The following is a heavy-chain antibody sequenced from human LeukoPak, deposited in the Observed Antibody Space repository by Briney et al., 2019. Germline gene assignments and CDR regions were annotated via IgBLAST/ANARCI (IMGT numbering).Heavy chain of an antibody. CDR2: IGGSGGGT. Sequence: PGGSLRLSCAASEFTFSSYDMSWARQAPGKGLEWVSIIGGSGGGTSYADSVKGRFVTSRDNSKDTLYLQMNSLRAEDTALYYCAKGGWLDDLGQGALVTVSS. CDR1: EFTFSSYD. V-gene: IGHV3-23*01. J-gene: IGHJ4*02. D-gene: IGHD6-19*01. CDR3: AKGGWLDD.